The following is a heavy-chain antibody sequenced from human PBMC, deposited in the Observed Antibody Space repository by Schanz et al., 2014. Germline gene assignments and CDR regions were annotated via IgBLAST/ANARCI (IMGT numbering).Heavy chain of an antibody. V-gene: IGHV3-30*02. CDR1: GFTFSSYG. CDR2: IRFDGSDK. Sequence: QVQLVESGGGVVQPGGSLRLSCAASGFTFSSYGMHWVRQAPGKGLEWVTFIRFDGSDKYYADSVKGRFTISRDNSKNTLYLQLSSLRAEDTAKYYCARGNYGMDVWGQGTTVTVSS. J-gene: IGHJ6*02. CDR3: ARGNYGMDV.